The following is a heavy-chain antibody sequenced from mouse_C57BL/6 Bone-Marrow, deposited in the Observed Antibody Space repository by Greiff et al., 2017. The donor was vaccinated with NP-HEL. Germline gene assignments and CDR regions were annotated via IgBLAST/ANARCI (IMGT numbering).Heavy chain of an antibody. J-gene: IGHJ4*01. Sequence: EVQRVESGGGLVQPGGSMKLSCAASGFTFSDAWMDWVRQSPEKGLEWVAEIRNKANNHATYYAESVKGRFTISRDDSKSSVYLQMNSLRAEDTGIYYCTRLYYGYDGAMDYWGQGTSVTVSS. CDR3: TRLYYGYDGAMDY. D-gene: IGHD2-2*01. CDR1: GFTFSDAW. CDR2: IRNKANNHAT. V-gene: IGHV6-6*01.